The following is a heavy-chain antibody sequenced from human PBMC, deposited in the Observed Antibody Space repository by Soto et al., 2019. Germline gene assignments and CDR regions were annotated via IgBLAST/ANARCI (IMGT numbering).Heavy chain of an antibody. D-gene: IGHD3-22*01. Sequence: QVPLVQSGAEVKKPGASVKVSCKASGYTFTSYGISWVRQAPGQGLEWMGWISAYNGNTNYAQKLQGRVTMTTDTSTSTAYIELRSLRSDDTAVYYCARVGYYYDSSGYGQIYYYYYGMDVWGQGTTVTVSS. CDR1: GYTFTSYG. CDR3: ARVGYYYDSSGYGQIYYYYYGMDV. V-gene: IGHV1-18*01. CDR2: ISAYNGNT. J-gene: IGHJ6*02.